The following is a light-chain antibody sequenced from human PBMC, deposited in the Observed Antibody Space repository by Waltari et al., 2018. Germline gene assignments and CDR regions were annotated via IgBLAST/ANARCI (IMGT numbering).Light chain of an antibody. CDR1: LSLLYSSNNKDY. V-gene: IGKV4-1*01. Sequence: DIVMTQSPDSLAVSLGERATINYKSSLSLLYSSNNKDYVAWYQQRPGQPPKLLIYWASTRESGVPDRFSGSGSGTDFTLTISSLQAEDVAVYYCQQYYSTLSWTFGQGTKVEIK. CDR2: WAS. CDR3: QQYYSTLSWT. J-gene: IGKJ1*01.